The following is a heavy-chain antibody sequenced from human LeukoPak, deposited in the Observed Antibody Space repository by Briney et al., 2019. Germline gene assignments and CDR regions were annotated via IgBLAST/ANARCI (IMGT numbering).Heavy chain of an antibody. CDR2: IYYSGST. CDR3: ARETGTRGGLGEPPF. CDR1: GGSISSGGYY. Sequence: MPSETLSLTCTVSGGSISSGGYYWSWIRQHPGKGLEWIGYIYYSGSTYYNPSLKSRVTISVNTAKNQFSLKLSSVTAADTAVYYCARETGTRGGLGEPPFWGQETLVTVSS. D-gene: IGHD1-14*01. J-gene: IGHJ4*02. V-gene: IGHV4-31*03.